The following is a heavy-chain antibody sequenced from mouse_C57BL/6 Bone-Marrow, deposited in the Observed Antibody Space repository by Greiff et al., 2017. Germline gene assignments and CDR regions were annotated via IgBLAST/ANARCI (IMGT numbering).Heavy chain of an antibody. CDR2: IDPEDGET. CDR3: ASPPYYGSSYWYFDV. V-gene: IGHV14-2*01. Sequence: EVQLKESGAELVKPGASVKLSCTASGFNIKDYYMHWVKQRTEQGLEWIGRIDPEDGETKYAPKFQGKATITADTSSNTAYLQLSSLTSEDTAVYYCASPPYYGSSYWYFDVWGTGTTVTVSS. D-gene: IGHD1-1*01. J-gene: IGHJ1*03. CDR1: GFNIKDYY.